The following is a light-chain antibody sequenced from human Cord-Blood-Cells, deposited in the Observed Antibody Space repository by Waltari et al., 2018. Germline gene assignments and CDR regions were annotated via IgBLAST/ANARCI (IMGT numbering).Light chain of an antibody. CDR1: SSGVGGYYY. V-gene: IGLV2-14*01. J-gene: IGLJ1*01. Sequence: QSALTQPASVSGSPGQSITTPCPGTSSGVGGYYYASWYQQHPGKAPKLMIYDVSNRPSGVSNRFSGSKSGNTASLTISGLQAEYEADYYCSSYTSSSTLVFGTGTKVTVL. CDR3: SSYTSSSTLV. CDR2: DVS.